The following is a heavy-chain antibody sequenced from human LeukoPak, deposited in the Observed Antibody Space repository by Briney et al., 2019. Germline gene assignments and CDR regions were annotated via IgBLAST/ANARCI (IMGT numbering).Heavy chain of an antibody. CDR1: GGSVSSGSYY. D-gene: IGHD6-19*01. CDR3: ARAKGSYRGVAGPLGMDV. CDR2: IYYSGST. Sequence: PSETLSLTCTVSGGSVSSGSYYWSWIRQPPGKGLEWIGYIYYSGSTYYNPSLKSRVTISVDTSKNQSSLKLSSVTAADTAVYYCARAKGSYRGVAGPLGMDVWGQGTTVTVSS. V-gene: IGHV4-61*01. J-gene: IGHJ6*02.